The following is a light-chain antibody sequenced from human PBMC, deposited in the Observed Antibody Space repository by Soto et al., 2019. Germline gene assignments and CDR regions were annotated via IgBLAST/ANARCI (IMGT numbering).Light chain of an antibody. V-gene: IGKV3-20*01. CDR3: QHYGSSLWT. CDR1: QSVTSSY. J-gene: IGKJ1*01. Sequence: EIVLTQSLGTLSLSPGERATVSCRASQSVTSSYLAWYQQKPGQAPRLLIYGVSSRATGIPDRFSGSGPGTDFTLTISRLEPEDFAVYYCQHYGSSLWTFGQGTKVEIK. CDR2: GVS.